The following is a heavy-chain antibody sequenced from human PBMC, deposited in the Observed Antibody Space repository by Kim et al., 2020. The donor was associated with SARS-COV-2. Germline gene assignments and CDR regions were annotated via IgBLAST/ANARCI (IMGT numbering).Heavy chain of an antibody. Sequence: SQTLSLTCAISGDSVSSNGAAWNWIRQSPSRGLEWLGRTYYRSKWYNDYAVAVRGRITISPDTSKNQFALQLSSVTPDDTAVYYCARDPPNCQSCFDNWGQGTLVTVSS. CDR2: TYYRSKWYN. CDR1: GDSVSSNGAA. J-gene: IGHJ4*02. CDR3: ARDPPNCQSCFDN. D-gene: IGHD1-1*01. V-gene: IGHV6-1*01.